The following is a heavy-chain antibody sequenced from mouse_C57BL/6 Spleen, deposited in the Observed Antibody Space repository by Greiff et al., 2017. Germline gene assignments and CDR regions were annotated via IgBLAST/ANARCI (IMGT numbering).Heavy chain of an antibody. V-gene: IGHV5-4*01. CDR3: ARDGDYYGSSYWYFDV. CDR2: ISDGGSYT. Sequence: EVQVVESGGGLVTPGGSLKLSCAASGFTFSSYAMSWVRQTPEKRLEWVATISDGGSYTYYPDNVKGRFTISRDNDKNSLYLQMSHLKSDDTAMYYCARDGDYYGSSYWYFDVWGTGTTVTVSS. D-gene: IGHD1-1*01. CDR1: GFTFSSYA. J-gene: IGHJ1*03.